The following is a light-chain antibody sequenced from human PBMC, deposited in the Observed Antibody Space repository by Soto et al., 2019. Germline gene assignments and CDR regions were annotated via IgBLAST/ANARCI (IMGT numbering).Light chain of an antibody. V-gene: IGKV3-20*01. CDR2: GAS. Sequence: EIVLTQSPGTLSLSPVERASLSCMASQSIANSLAWYQQKPGQAPRLLIFGASNRATGIPDRFSGSGSGTDFTLTISRLEPEDFAVYHCQQYGGWPPITCGQGTRLEIK. J-gene: IGKJ5*01. CDR1: QSIANS. CDR3: QQYGGWPPIT.